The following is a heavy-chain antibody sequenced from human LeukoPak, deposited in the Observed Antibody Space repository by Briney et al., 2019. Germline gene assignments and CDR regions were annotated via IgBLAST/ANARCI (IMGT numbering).Heavy chain of an antibody. D-gene: IGHD3-10*01. CDR1: GGSISSNNYY. V-gene: IGHV4-39*01. J-gene: IGHJ4*02. CDR2: INYGGTT. CDR3: ARYVVSGAGRYYFDY. Sequence: SETLSLTCTVSGGSISSNNYYWSWIRQPPGREMEWIASINYGGTTYYNPSLKSRVTISVDTSKNQFSLRLSSVTAADTAVYHCARYVVSGAGRYYFDYWGQGSLVTVSS.